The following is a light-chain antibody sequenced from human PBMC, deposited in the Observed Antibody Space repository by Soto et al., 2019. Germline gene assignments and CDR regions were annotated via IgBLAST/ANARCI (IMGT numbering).Light chain of an antibody. J-gene: IGKJ4*01. CDR2: LGS. CDR1: QSLLLSNGYNY. CDR3: MQALQTPLT. V-gene: IGKV2-28*01. Sequence: DIVMTQSPLSLPVTPGEPASISCRSSQSLLLSNGYNYLDWYLQKPGQPPQLLIYLGSNRASGVPDRFSGSGSGTDFTLKISRVEAEDVGVYYCMQALQTPLTFGGGTKVDIK.